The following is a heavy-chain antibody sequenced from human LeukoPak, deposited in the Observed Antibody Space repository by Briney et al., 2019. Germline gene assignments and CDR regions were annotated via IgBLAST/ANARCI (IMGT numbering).Heavy chain of an antibody. CDR2: LSRGGGTT. J-gene: IGHJ4*02. CDR1: GFNFNMFA. CDR3: AKEQRIRHCSEGVCMEGYYFDH. V-gene: IGHV3-23*01. Sequence: PGGSLRLSCTGSGFNFNMFAMNWVRQAPGQGLEWVSGLSRGGGTTNYADSVKGRFTISRDKSKNMVFLQMNSLRPEDTAVYYCAKEQRIRHCSEGVCMEGYYFDHWGQGSLVTVSS. D-gene: IGHD2-8*01.